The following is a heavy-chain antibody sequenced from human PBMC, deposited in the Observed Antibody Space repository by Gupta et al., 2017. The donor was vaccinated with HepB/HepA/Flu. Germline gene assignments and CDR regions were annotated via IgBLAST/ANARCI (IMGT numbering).Heavy chain of an antibody. CDR3: ARTRVVVAAIDY. CDR1: GGSIGSSSYY. Sequence: QLQLQESGPGLVKPSETLSLTCTVSGGSIGSSSYYWGWIRQPPGKGLEWIGSIYYSGSTYYNPSLKSRVTISVDTSKNQFSLKLSSVTAADTAVYYCARTRVVVAAIDYWGQGTLVTVSS. CDR2: IYYSGST. D-gene: IGHD2-15*01. V-gene: IGHV4-39*01. J-gene: IGHJ4*02.